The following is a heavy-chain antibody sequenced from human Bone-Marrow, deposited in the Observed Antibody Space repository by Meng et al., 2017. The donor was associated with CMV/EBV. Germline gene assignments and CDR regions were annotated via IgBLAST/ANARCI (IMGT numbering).Heavy chain of an antibody. J-gene: IGHJ6*02. CDR3: PRGSESWNGYYHSYGMDV. CDR1: GYTFTSYY. Sequence: ASVKVSCKASGYTFTSYYMHWVRQAPGQGLEWMGIISPSSGITNYAQKFQGRLTMTGDTSTSTVYMEMSSLTSEDAAVYYCPRGSESWNGYYHSYGMDVWGQGTTVTVSS. D-gene: IGHD3-3*01. CDR2: ISPSSGIT. V-gene: IGHV1-46*01.